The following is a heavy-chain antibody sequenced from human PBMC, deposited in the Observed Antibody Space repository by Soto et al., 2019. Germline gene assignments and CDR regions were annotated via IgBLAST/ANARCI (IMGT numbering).Heavy chain of an antibody. CDR1: GFTFSDYY. D-gene: IGHD3-3*01. V-gene: IGHV3-11*01. CDR2: ISSSGSTI. Sequence: PGGSLRLSCAAPGFTFSDYYMSWIRQAPGKGLEWVSYISSSGSTIYYADSVKGRFTISRDNAKNSLYLQMNSLRAEDTAVYYCARDRYYDFWSGYLASPYFDYWGQGTLVTVSS. J-gene: IGHJ4*02. CDR3: ARDRYYDFWSGYLASPYFDY.